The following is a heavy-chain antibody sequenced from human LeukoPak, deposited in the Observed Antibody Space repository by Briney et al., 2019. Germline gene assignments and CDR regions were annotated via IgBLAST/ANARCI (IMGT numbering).Heavy chain of an antibody. D-gene: IGHD3-10*01. CDR2: ISGSGGST. J-gene: IGHJ5*02. V-gene: IGHV3-23*01. CDR3: AKGIWFGELFPIDP. CDR1: GFTFSSYA. Sequence: GGSLRLSCAASGFTFSSYAMSWVRQAPGKGLEWVSAISGSGGSTYYADSVKGRFTISRDNPKNTLYLQMNSLRAEDTAVYYCAKGIWFGELFPIDPWGQGTLVTVSS.